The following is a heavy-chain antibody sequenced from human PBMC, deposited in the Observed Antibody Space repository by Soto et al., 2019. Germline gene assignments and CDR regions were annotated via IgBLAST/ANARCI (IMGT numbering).Heavy chain of an antibody. V-gene: IGHV1-69*06. CDR3: ARVFGNYDFWSGYYYYYGMDA. Sequence: SVKVSCKASGGTFSSYAISWVRQAPGQGLEWMGGIIPIFGTANYAQKFQGRVTITADKSTSTAYMELSSLRSEDTAVYYCARVFGNYDFWSGYYYYYGMDAWGQGTTVTVSS. CDR2: IIPIFGTA. CDR1: GGTFSSYA. J-gene: IGHJ6*02. D-gene: IGHD3-3*01.